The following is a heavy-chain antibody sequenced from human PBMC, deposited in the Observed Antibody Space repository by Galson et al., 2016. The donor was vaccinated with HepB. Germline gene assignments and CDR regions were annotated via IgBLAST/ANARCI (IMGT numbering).Heavy chain of an antibody. D-gene: IGHD6-19*01. CDR1: GFTVSSNY. Sequence: SLRLSCAASGFTVSSNYMSWVRQAPGKGLEWVSVIYSGGSTYYADSVKGRFTISRHNSKNTLYLQMNSLRAEDTAVYYCARHEYSSGWYDYFDYWGQGTPVTVSS. CDR3: ARHEYSSGWYDYFDY. V-gene: IGHV3-53*04. CDR2: IYSGGST. J-gene: IGHJ4*02.